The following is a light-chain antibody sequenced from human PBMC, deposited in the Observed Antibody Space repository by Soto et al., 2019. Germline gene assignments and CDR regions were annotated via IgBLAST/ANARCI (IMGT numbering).Light chain of an antibody. CDR1: QSVRNN. J-gene: IGKJ4*01. CDR3: QQYNNWPASLT. Sequence: EIVMTQSPATLSVSPGERAILSCRASQSVRNNLAWYQQKPGQAPRLLIYGASTRATGIPARFSGSGSGTEFTLTTSTLQSEDLAVYYCQQYNNWPASLTFGGGTRVEIK. V-gene: IGKV3-15*01. CDR2: GAS.